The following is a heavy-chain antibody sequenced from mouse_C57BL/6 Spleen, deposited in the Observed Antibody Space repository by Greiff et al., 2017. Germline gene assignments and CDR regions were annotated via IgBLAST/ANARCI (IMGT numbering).Heavy chain of an antibody. CDR2: INPSSGYT. Sequence: QVQLQQSGAELARPGASVKMSCKASGYTFTSYTMHWVKQRPGQGLEWIGYINPSSGYTKYNQKFKDKATLTADKSSSTAYMQLSSLTSEDSAVYYCAGAYYDYDEGFAYWGQGTLVTVSA. J-gene: IGHJ3*01. CDR3: AGAYYDYDEGFAY. D-gene: IGHD2-4*01. V-gene: IGHV1-4*01. CDR1: GYTFTSYT.